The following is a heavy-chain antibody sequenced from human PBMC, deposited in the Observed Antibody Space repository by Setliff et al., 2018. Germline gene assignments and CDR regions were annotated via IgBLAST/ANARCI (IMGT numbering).Heavy chain of an antibody. D-gene: IGHD1-26*01. CDR3: ARDRRIVGARHAFDI. J-gene: IGHJ3*02. CDR2: IYYSGST. Sequence: LSLTCAVSGYSISSGYYWSWIRQHPGKGLEWIGYIYYSGSTYYNPSLKSRVTISVDTSKNQFSLKLSSVTAADTAVYYCARDRRIVGARHAFDIWGQGTMVTVSS. V-gene: IGHV4-31*11. CDR1: GYSISSGYY.